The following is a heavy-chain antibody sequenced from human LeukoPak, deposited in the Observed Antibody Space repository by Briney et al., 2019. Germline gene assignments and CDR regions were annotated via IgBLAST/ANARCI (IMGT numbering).Heavy chain of an antibody. V-gene: IGHV4-61*10. J-gene: IGHJ4*02. Sequence: SETLSLTCTVSGDSISSGRYYWSWLRQAAGKGLEWIGCIYTSGSTSYNPSLKSRVTISVDTSKNQFSLKLSSVTAADTAVYYCAREYSSSGGFDYWGQGTLVTVSS. CDR1: GDSISSGRYY. CDR3: AREYSSSGGFDY. D-gene: IGHD6-6*01. CDR2: IYTSGST.